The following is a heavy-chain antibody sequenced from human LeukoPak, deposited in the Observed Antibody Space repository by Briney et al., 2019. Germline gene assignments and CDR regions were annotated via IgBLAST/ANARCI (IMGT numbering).Heavy chain of an antibody. Sequence: SETLSLTSTVSGGSISSYYWSWIRQPAGKGLEWIGRIYTSGSTNYNPSLKSRVTMSVDTSKNQFSLKLSSVTAADTAMYYCAREAGNTQYFDYWGQGTLVTVSS. CDR1: GGSISSYY. CDR3: AREAGNTQYFDY. CDR2: IYTSGST. V-gene: IGHV4-4*07. J-gene: IGHJ4*02. D-gene: IGHD1-1*01.